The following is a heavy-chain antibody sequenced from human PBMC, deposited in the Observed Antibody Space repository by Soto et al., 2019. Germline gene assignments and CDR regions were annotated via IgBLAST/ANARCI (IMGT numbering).Heavy chain of an antibody. D-gene: IGHD3-10*01. Sequence: SETLSLTCTVSGGSISSGGYYWSWIRQHPGKGLEWIGYIYYSGSTYYNPSLKSRVTISVDTSKNQFSLKLSSVTAADTAVYYCARSQAHYGSGSYFFYYYGMDVWGQGTTVTVSS. V-gene: IGHV4-31*03. CDR2: IYYSGST. J-gene: IGHJ6*02. CDR1: GGSISSGGYY. CDR3: ARSQAHYGSGSYFFYYYGMDV.